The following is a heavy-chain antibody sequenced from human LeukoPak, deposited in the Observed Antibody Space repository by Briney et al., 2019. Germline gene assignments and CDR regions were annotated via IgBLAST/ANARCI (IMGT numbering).Heavy chain of an antibody. CDR3: ARVRLEDYGDYVFDY. Sequence: ASVKVSCKASGYTFTSYYMHWVRQAPGQGLEWMGIINPSGGSTSYAQKFQGRVTMTRDMPTSTVYMELSSLRSEDTAVYYCARVRLEDYGDYVFDYWGQGTLVTVSS. CDR1: GYTFTSYY. J-gene: IGHJ4*02. D-gene: IGHD4-17*01. CDR2: INPSGGST. V-gene: IGHV1-46*01.